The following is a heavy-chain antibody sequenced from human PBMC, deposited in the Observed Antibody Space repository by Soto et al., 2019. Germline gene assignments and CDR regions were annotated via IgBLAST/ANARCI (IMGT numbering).Heavy chain of an antibody. V-gene: IGHV3-23*01. CDR2: IRGSGGSK. CDR3: AKHQGRSWNGIDY. D-gene: IGHD3-3*01. CDR1: GFTFLKYA. J-gene: IGHJ4*02. Sequence: EVQLLESGGGLVQPGGSLRLSCAASGFTFLKYAGTWVRQAPGKGLEWVSTIRGSGGSKYYADSVKGRFTICRDNPKNPLYLQMTSVRAEDTSVSDCAKHQGRSWNGIDYWGQGTLVTVPS.